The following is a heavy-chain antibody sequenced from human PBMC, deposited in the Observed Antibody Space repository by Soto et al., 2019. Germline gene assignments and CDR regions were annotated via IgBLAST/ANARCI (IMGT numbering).Heavy chain of an antibody. J-gene: IGHJ5*02. D-gene: IGHD2-2*01. V-gene: IGHV1-8*01. CDR3: ARAYCSSTSCWEKWFDP. Sequence: ASVKVSCKASGYTFTSYDINWVRQATGQGLEWMGWMNPNSGNTDYAQKFQGRVTITRNTSISTAYMELSSLRSEDTAVYYCARAYCSSTSCWEKWFDPWGQGTLVTAPQ. CDR1: GYTFTSYD. CDR2: MNPNSGNT.